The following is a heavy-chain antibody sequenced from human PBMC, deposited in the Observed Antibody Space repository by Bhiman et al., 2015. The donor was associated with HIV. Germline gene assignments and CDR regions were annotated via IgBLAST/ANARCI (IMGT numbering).Heavy chain of an antibody. D-gene: IGHD3-10*01. CDR1: GFTFSTFG. CDR2: ISYDGSDK. J-gene: IGHJ4*02. Sequence: QVLLVESGGGVVQPGRSLRLSCAASGFTFSTFGMHWVRQAPGKGLEWVAVISYDGSDKYHAQSVKGRFTISRDNSKNTLYLQMNSLRAEDTAVYYCAKDFLWRSTMVQGVMDYWGQGTLVTVSS. CDR3: AKDFLWRSTMVQGVMDY. V-gene: IGHV3-30*18.